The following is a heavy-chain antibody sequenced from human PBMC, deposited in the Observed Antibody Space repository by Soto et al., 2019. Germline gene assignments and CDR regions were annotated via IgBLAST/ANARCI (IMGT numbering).Heavy chain of an antibody. V-gene: IGHV4-34*01. J-gene: IGHJ4*02. D-gene: IGHD2-15*01. CDR1: GGSFSGYY. Sequence: SETLSLTCAVYGGSFSGYYWSWIRQPPGKGLEWIGEINHSGSTNYNPSLKSRVTISADTSKNQFSLKLSSVTAADTAVYYCARWAVVTDAVDYWGQGTLVTVSS. CDR3: ARWAVVTDAVDY. CDR2: INHSGST.